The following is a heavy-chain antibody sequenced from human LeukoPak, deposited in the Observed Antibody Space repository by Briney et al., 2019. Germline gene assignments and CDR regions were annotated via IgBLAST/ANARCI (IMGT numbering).Heavy chain of an antibody. V-gene: IGHV1-2*02. J-gene: IGHJ6*03. CDR3: AKSYGSGSYYSYYYYMDV. Sequence: ASMKVSCKASGYTFTAYYIHWVRQAPGQGLEWMGCINPNSGGTNYAQKFQGRVTMTRDTSISTAYMELSRLRSDDTAVYYCAKSYGSGSYYSYYYYMDVWGKGTTVTISS. CDR1: GYTFTAYY. CDR2: INPNSGGT. D-gene: IGHD3-10*01.